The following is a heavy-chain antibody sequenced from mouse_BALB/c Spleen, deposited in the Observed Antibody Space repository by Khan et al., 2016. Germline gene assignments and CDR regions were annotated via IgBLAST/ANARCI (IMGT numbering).Heavy chain of an antibody. Sequence: VQLKQSGAELVTSGASVKLSCTASAFNIKDFYIHWVKQRPDQGLEWIGWIDPENGDAGYAPKFQDKATVTADSSSNTAYLQLSSLTSEDTAVYYCKPIYYGNSYSLDYWGQGTSVTVSS. V-gene: IGHV14-4*02. D-gene: IGHD2-1*01. CDR2: IDPENGDA. CDR3: KPIYYGNSYSLDY. CDR1: AFNIKDFY. J-gene: IGHJ4*01.